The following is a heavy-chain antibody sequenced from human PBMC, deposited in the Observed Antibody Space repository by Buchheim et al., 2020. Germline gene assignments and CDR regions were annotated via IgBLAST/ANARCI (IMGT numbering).Heavy chain of an antibody. J-gene: IGHJ4*02. CDR1: GYTFSDYF. CDR3: ARVGRTCSGSTCYSDLAF. CDR2: IDPDSGDT. V-gene: IGHV1-2*06. D-gene: IGHD2-15*01. Sequence: QVQLVQSGAEVKKPGASVRVSCKASGYTFSDYFIHWVRQAPEQGLQWMGRIDPDSGDTNYAKKFPGRITMSRDTSISTAYMDLSRLQSDDTAVYFCARVGRTCSGSTCYSDLAFWGQGTL.